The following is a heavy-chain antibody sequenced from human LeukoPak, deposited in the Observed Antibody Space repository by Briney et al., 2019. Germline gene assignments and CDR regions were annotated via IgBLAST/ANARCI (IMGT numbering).Heavy chain of an antibody. J-gene: IGHJ3*02. CDR3: ARDLVGATGWDAFDI. V-gene: IGHV4-38-2*02. CDR2: LYNSGTT. Sequence: NPSETLSLTCAVSGHSISSGHYWGWIRQPPGKGLEWIGSLYNSGTTYYNPSLKSRVTISVDTSKNQFSLKLSSVTAADTAVYYCARDLVGATGWDAFDIWGQGTMVTVSS. CDR1: GHSISSGHY. D-gene: IGHD1-26*01.